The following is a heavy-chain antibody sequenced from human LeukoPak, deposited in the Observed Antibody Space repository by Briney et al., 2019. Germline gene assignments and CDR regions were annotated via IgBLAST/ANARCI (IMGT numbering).Heavy chain of an antibody. CDR1: GGSITNSY. V-gene: IGHV4-59*01. CDR2: IDYSGST. Sequence: SETLSLTCTVSGGSITNSYWNWIRQSPGKGLEWIGYIDYSGSTNYNPSLKSRVTISVDTSKNQFSLKLSSVTAADTAVYFCARDPLSTNDFDIWGQGTMVTVSS. J-gene: IGHJ3*02. CDR3: ARDPLSTNDFDI. D-gene: IGHD1-1*01.